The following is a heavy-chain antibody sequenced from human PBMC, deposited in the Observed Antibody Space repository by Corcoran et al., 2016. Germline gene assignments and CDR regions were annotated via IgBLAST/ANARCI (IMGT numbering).Heavy chain of an antibody. V-gene: IGHV5-51*01. CDR3: ARHRYYDSSGYYYADRACDY. D-gene: IGHD3-22*01. CDR1: GYSFTSYW. Sequence: EVQLVQSGAEVKKPGESLKISCKGSGYSFTSYWIGWVRQMPGKGLEWMGIIYPGDSDTRYSPSFQGQITILADKSISTAYLQWSSLKASDTAMYYCARHRYYDSSGYYYADRACDYWGQGTLVTVSS. J-gene: IGHJ4*02. CDR2: IYPGDSDT.